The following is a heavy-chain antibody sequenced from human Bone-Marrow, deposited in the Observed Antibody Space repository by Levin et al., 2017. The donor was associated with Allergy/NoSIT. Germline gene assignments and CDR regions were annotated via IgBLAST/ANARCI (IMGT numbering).Heavy chain of an antibody. Sequence: WASVKVSCKVSGYTLTELSMHWVRQAPGKGLEWMGGFDPEDGETIYAQKFQGRVTMTEDTSTDTAYMELSSLRSEDTAVYYCATDMGLGEPSAFDYWGQGTLVTVSS. J-gene: IGHJ4*02. D-gene: IGHD4/OR15-4a*01. CDR1: GYTLTELS. V-gene: IGHV1-24*01. CDR2: FDPEDGET. CDR3: ATDMGLGEPSAFDY.